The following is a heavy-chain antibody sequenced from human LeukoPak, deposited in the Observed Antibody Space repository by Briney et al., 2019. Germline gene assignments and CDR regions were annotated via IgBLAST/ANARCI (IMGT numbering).Heavy chain of an antibody. CDR1: GFTFSSYS. CDR2: ISSSSSYI. Sequence: GGSLRLSCAASGFTFSSYSMNWVRQAPGKGLESVSSISSSSSYIYYADSVKGRFTISRDNAKNSLYLQMNSLRAEDTAVYYCARATGHSSGYYFGAFDIWGLGTMVTVSS. J-gene: IGHJ3*02. V-gene: IGHV3-21*01. D-gene: IGHD3-22*01. CDR3: ARATGHSSGYYFGAFDI.